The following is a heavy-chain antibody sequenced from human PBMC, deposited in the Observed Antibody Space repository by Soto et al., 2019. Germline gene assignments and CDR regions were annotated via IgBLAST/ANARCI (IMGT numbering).Heavy chain of an antibody. CDR2: INPATGAA. V-gene: IGHV1-2*02. CDR3: GRGGGVGVAGSAAFDM. CDR1: GYPVTAYY. Sequence: QLHLVQSGAVVKKPGASVTVSCSASGYPVTAYYMHWVRQAPGRGLEWMGGINPATGAAKYTQTLRGRVTTTRDTTTSTVLKEMSGPTSEDTAVFYAGRGGGVGVAGSAAFDMWGQGTLVTVSS. D-gene: IGHD3-3*01. J-gene: IGHJ3*02.